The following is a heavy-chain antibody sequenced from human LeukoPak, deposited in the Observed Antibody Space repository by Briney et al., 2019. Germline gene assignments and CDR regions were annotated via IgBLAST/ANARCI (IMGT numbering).Heavy chain of an antibody. Sequence: GESLKISCKGSGYSFTSYWIGWVRQMPGKGLEWMGIIYPGDSDTRYSPSFQGQVTISDDKSISTAYLQWSSLKASDTAMYYCASRIRDGYNWMPARSPYYFDYWGQGTLVTVSS. CDR1: GYSFTSYW. V-gene: IGHV5-51*01. J-gene: IGHJ4*02. CDR2: IYPGDSDT. CDR3: ASRIRDGYNWMPARSPYYFDY. D-gene: IGHD5-24*01.